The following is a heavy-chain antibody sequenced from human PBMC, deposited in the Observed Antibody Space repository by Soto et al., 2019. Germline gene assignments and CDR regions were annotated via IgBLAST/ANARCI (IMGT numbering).Heavy chain of an antibody. Sequence: QVQLQQWGAGLLKPSETLSLTCAVYGGSFSGYYWSWIRQPPGKGLEWIGEINHSGSTNYNPSLTSPVTISVDTSKNHFSLKLSSVTAADTAVYYCARRSYYDYIWGSHRYGARAFDIWGQGTMVTVSS. D-gene: IGHD3-16*02. V-gene: IGHV4-34*01. CDR3: ARRSYYDYIWGSHRYGARAFDI. J-gene: IGHJ3*02. CDR1: GGSFSGYY. CDR2: INHSGST.